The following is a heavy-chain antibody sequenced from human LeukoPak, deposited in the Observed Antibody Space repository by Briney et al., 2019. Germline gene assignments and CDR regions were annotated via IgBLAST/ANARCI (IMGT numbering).Heavy chain of an antibody. CDR3: ARGYYDSSGSSLYYYYYGMDV. Sequence: KTSETLSLTCTVSGGSISSYYWSWIRQPPGKGLEWIGYIYYSGSTNYNPSLKSRVTISVDTSKNQFSLKLSSVTAADTAVYYCARGYYDSSGSSLYYYYYGMDVWGQGTTVTVSS. J-gene: IGHJ6*02. V-gene: IGHV4-59*01. CDR1: GGSISSYY. CDR2: IYYSGST. D-gene: IGHD3-22*01.